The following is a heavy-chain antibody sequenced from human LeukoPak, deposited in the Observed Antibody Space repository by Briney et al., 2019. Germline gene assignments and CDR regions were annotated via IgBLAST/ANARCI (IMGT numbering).Heavy chain of an antibody. CDR2: ISGSGGST. V-gene: IGHV3-23*01. J-gene: IGHJ4*02. CDR1: GFTFSSYA. D-gene: IGHD5-24*01. Sequence: GGSLRLSCAASGFTFSSYAMSWVRQAPGKGLEWVSAISGSGGSTYYADSVKGRFTISRDNSKNTLYLQMNSLRAEETAVYYCARDRGGDGYNSDYWGQGTLVTVSS. CDR3: ARDRGGDGYNSDY.